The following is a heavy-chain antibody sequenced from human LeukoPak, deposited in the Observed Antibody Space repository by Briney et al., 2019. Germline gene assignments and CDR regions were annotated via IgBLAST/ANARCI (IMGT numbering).Heavy chain of an antibody. D-gene: IGHD3-10*01. J-gene: IGHJ2*01. CDR1: GGSISSYY. Sequence: PSETLSLTCTVSGGSISSYYWGWIRQPPGKGLEYVGSIYKRGNTYYNPSLKSRVTISVDMSKNQFSLKLSPVTVADTAVYYCASLWFGDLAYFDLWGRGTLVTVSS. V-gene: IGHV4-39*01. CDR3: ASLWFGDLAYFDL. CDR2: IYKRGNT.